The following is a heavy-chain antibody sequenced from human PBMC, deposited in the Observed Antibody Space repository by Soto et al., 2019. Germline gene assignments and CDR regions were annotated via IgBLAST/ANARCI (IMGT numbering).Heavy chain of an antibody. D-gene: IGHD3-22*01. Sequence: RASVKVSCKASGGTFSSYAISWVRQAPGQGLEWMGGIIPIFGTANYAQKFQGRVTITADESTSTAYMELSSLRSEDTAVYYCASSSYYYDSSGLREDAFDIWGQGTMVTVSS. CDR2: IIPIFGTA. J-gene: IGHJ3*02. CDR1: GGTFSSYA. CDR3: ASSSYYYDSSGLREDAFDI. V-gene: IGHV1-69*13.